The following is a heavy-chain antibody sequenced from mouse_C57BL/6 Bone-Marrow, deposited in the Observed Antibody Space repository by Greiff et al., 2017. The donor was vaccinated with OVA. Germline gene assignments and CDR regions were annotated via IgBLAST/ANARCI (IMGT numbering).Heavy chain of an antibody. CDR3: ARLRGDY. J-gene: IGHJ4*01. CDR2: ISSGGSYT. Sequence: EVQLVESGGDLVKPGGSLKLSCAASGFTFSSYGMSWVRQTPDKRLEWVATISSGGSYTYYPDSVKGRFTISRDNAKNTLYLQMSSLKSEDTAMYYCARLRGDYWGQGTSVTVSS. V-gene: IGHV5-6*01. CDR1: GFTFSSYG. D-gene: IGHD2-12*01.